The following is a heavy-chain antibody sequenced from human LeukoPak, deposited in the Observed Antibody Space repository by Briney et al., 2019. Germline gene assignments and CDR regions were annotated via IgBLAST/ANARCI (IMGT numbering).Heavy chain of an antibody. CDR2: MNTIRGNT. CDR1: GYTFTSYD. Sequence: ASVKVSCKASGYTFTSYDINAVRQATGQGLEWMGWMNTIRGNTGYAQKFQGRATMTRNTSISTAYMDLSSLRSEDTAVYYCARFYYGSGSYYNLGSFDYWGQGTLVTVCS. J-gene: IGHJ4*02. V-gene: IGHV1-8*01. D-gene: IGHD3-10*01. CDR3: ARFYYGSGSYYNLGSFDY.